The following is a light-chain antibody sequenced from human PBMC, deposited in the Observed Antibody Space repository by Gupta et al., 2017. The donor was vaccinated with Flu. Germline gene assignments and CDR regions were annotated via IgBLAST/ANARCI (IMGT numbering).Light chain of an antibody. J-gene: IGLJ3*02. V-gene: IGLV2-14*01. CDR1: SSDVGGYNY. CDR2: EVS. Sequence: QFALTQPASVSGSPGQSITISCPGTSSDVGGYNYVPWYQQHPGKAPKLMIYEVSNRPSGVSNRFSGSKSGNTASLTISGLQAEDEADYYCSSYTSSSTLVFGGGTKLTVL. CDR3: SSYTSSSTLV.